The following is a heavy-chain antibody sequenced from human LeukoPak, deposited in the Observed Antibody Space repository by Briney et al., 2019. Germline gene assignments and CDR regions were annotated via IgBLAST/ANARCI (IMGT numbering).Heavy chain of an antibody. V-gene: IGHV4-59*12. CDR2: IYYSGST. Sequence: SSETLSLTCTVSGGSISSYYWSWIRQPPGKGLEWIGYIYYSGSTNYNPSLKSRVTISVDTSKNQFSLKLSSVTAADTAVYYCARVSKAVVVDAFDIWGQGTMVTVSS. CDR3: ARVSKAVVVDAFDI. D-gene: IGHD2-15*01. J-gene: IGHJ3*02. CDR1: GGSISSYY.